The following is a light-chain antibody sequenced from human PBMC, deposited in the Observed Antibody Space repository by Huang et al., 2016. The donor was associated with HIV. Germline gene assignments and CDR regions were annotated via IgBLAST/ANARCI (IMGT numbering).Light chain of an antibody. Sequence: ELVLTQSPGILSLSPGERATLSCRASQSVSSNYLAWYQQKPGQAPRLLIYAASNRATGIPDRLRGSGFGTDFTLTITRLEPEDFAVYSCQQYVASPYTFGQGTKLEIK. CDR1: QSVSSNY. CDR2: AAS. V-gene: IGKV3-20*01. CDR3: QQYVASPYT. J-gene: IGKJ2*01.